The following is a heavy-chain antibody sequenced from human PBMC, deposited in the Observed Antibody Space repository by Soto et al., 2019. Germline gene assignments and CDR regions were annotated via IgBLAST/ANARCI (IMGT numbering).Heavy chain of an antibody. Sequence: PSETLSLTCTVSGGSISSYYWSWIRQPPGKGLEWIGYIYYSGSTNYNPSLKSRVTISVDTSKNQFSLKLSSVTAADTAVYYCARQAGYVAYWGQGTLVTVSS. J-gene: IGHJ4*02. CDR3: ARQAGYVAY. CDR2: IYYSGST. V-gene: IGHV4-59*08. D-gene: IGHD5-12*01. CDR1: GGSISSYY.